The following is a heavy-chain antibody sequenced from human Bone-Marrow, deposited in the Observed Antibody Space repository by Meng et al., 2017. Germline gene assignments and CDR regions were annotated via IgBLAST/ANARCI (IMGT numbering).Heavy chain of an antibody. CDR1: GYTFPDYY. CDR3: ARDEDISAAGKLFGDY. J-gene: IGHJ4*02. CDR2: INPKSGDT. V-gene: IGHV1-2*06. Sequence: HRVQSRGEVKKPGVSVKVSCKPSGYTFPDYYIHWVRRAPGQGLEWMGRINPKSGDTHYAQKFQARVTMTGDTYISTAYMELSGLRSDDTAMYYCARDEDISAAGKLFGDYWGQGTLVTVSS. D-gene: IGHD6-25*01.